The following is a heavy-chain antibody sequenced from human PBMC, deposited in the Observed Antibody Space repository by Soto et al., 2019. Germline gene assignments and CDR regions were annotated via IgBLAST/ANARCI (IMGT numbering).Heavy chain of an antibody. CDR2: IYSGGST. D-gene: IGHD1-1*01. CDR1: GFTRRRHY. J-gene: IGHJ6*02. Sequence: GGALRLSSAAPGFTRRRHYMSWGPPAPGKGLEWVSVIYSGGSTYYADSVKGRFTISRDNSKNTLYLQMNSLRAEDTAVYYCASNWADYYYYGMDVWGQGTTVTVSS. V-gene: IGHV3-53*01. CDR3: ASNWADYYYYGMDV.